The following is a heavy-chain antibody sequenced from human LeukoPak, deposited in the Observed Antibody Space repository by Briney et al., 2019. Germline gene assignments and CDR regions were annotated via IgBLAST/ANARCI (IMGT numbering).Heavy chain of an antibody. CDR2: IYHSGST. CDR3: ASSMVRGVIRG. D-gene: IGHD3-10*01. Sequence: SETLSLTCAVSGGSISSGGYSWSWIRQPPGKGLEWIGYIYHSGSTYYNPSLKSRVTISVDRSKNQFSLKLSSVTAADTAVYYCASSMVRGVIRGWGQGTLVTVSS. V-gene: IGHV4-30-2*01. J-gene: IGHJ4*02. CDR1: GGSISSGGYS.